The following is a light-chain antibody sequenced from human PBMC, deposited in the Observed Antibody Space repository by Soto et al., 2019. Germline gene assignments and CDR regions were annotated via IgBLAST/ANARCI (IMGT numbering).Light chain of an antibody. Sequence: EIVLTQSPGTLSLSPGDRATLSCRASQSVSSSYLAWYQQKPGQAPRLLLYGASSRATGIPDRFSGSGSGTDFTLTISRLEPEDFAVYYCQQYGSSPEWTFGQGTKVDIK. CDR1: QSVSSSY. V-gene: IGKV3-20*01. CDR2: GAS. J-gene: IGKJ1*01. CDR3: QQYGSSPEWT.